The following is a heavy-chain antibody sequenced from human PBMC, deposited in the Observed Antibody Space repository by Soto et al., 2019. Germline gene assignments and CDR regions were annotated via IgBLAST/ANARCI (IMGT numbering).Heavy chain of an antibody. J-gene: IGHJ5*02. D-gene: IGHD2-2*01. CDR2: ISYDGSNK. V-gene: IGHV3-30-3*01. CDR3: ARDRGYCISNSCYPTRYNWFDP. Sequence: GGSLRLSCAASGFTFSSYAMHWVRQAPAKGLEWVAVISYDGSNKYYADSVKGRFTISRDNSKNTLYLQMNSLRAEDTAVYYCARDRGYCISNSCYPTRYNWFDPWGQGT. CDR1: GFTFSSYA.